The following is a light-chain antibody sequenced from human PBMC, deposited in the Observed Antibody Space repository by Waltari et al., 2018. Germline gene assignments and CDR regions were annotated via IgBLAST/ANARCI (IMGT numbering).Light chain of an antibody. CDR1: SSDVGGYNY. Sequence: QSALTQPASVSGPPGQSITISCTGTSSDVGGYNYVPWYQQHPGKAPKLMIYEVSKRPQGLSSRFSGSKSRNTACRTISGLHAEDEADYYCRSYTSRSTLGVFGTGTKLTVL. CDR3: RSYTSRSTLGV. J-gene: IGLJ1*01. V-gene: IGLV2-14*01. CDR2: EVS.